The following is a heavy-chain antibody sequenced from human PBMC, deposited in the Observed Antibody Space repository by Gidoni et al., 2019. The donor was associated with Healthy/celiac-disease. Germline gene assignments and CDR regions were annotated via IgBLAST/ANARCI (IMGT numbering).Heavy chain of an antibody. Sequence: QVQLQESGPGLVKPSETLSLTCTVSGGSISSYYWSWIRQPPGKGLEWIGYIYYSGSTNYNPSLKSRVTISVDTSKNQFSLKLSSVTAADTAVYYCARASHYYYDSSAHGVFDPWGQGTLVTVSS. D-gene: IGHD3-22*01. CDR2: IYYSGST. CDR1: GGSISSYY. V-gene: IGHV4-59*01. CDR3: ARASHYYYDSSAHGVFDP. J-gene: IGHJ5*02.